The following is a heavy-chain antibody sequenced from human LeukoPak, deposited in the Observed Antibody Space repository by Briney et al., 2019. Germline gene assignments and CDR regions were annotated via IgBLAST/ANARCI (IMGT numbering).Heavy chain of an antibody. CDR1: GYTFTSYD. CDR2: MNPNSGST. Sequence: GASVKVSCNVSGYTFTSYDINWVRQATGQGLEWMGWMNPNSGSTGYAQKFQGRVTITRNTSISTAYMELSGLRSEDTAVYYCARGRSTGYPYYFEYWRQGTLVTVSS. D-gene: IGHD5-12*01. CDR3: ARGRSTGYPYYFEY. J-gene: IGHJ4*02. V-gene: IGHV1-8*03.